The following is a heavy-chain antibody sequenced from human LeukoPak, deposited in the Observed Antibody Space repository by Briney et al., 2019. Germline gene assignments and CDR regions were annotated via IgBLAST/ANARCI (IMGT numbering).Heavy chain of an antibody. V-gene: IGHV4-59*01. CDR3: AAEFDNEQWLDWDY. CDR2: IHYRGST. CDR1: GGSINGYY. Sequence: SETLSFTCTVSGGSINGYYWNWIRQAPGKGLEWIGYIHYRGSTNYNPSLKSRVTISVDTSENQFSLKLSSVTAADTAVYYCAAEFDNEQWLDWDYWGRGTLVTVSS. D-gene: IGHD6-19*01. J-gene: IGHJ4*02.